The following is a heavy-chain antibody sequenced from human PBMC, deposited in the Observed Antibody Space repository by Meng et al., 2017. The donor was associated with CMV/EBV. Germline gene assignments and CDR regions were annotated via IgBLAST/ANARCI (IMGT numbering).Heavy chain of an antibody. CDR3: ARDGYSSSWHY. CDR1: GFTFSSYW. D-gene: IGHD6-6*01. Sequence: GESLKISCAASGFTFSSYWMSWVRQAPGKGLEWVANIKQDGSEKYYVDSVKGRSTISRDNAKNSLYLQMNSLRAEDTAVYYCARDGYSSSWHYWGHGTLVTVSS. V-gene: IGHV3-7*01. J-gene: IGHJ4*01. CDR2: IKQDGSEK.